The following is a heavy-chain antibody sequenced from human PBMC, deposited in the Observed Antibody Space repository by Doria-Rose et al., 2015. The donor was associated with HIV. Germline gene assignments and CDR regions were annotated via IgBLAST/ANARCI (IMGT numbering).Heavy chain of an antibody. D-gene: IGHD6-19*01. CDR1: GFTFSSYS. CDR3: ARDGEQWLVTYYFDY. V-gene: IGHV3-48*02. CDR2: ISSRSSTR. Sequence: EVQLVESGGGLVQPGGSLRLSCAASGFTFSSYSMNWVRQAPGKGLEWVSYISSRSSTRYYADSVKSRFTISRDNAKNSLYLQMNSLRDEDTAVYYCARDGEQWLVTYYFDYWGQGTLVTVSS. J-gene: IGHJ4*02.